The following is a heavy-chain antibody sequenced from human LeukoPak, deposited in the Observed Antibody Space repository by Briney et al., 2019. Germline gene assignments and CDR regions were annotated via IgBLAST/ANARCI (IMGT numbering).Heavy chain of an antibody. Sequence: PSETLSLTCTVSGGSISSSSYYWGWIRQPPGKGLEWIGSIYYSGSTYYNPSLKSRVTISVDTSKNQFSLKLSSATAADTAVYYCARSYGSELWWFDPWGQGTLVTVSS. CDR3: ARSYGSELWWFDP. CDR2: IYYSGST. J-gene: IGHJ5*02. D-gene: IGHD3-10*01. CDR1: GGSISSSSYY. V-gene: IGHV4-39*07.